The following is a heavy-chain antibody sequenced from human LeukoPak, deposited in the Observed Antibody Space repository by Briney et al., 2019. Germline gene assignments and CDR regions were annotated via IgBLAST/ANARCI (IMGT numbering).Heavy chain of an antibody. V-gene: IGHV4-59*11. D-gene: IGHD3-16*01. J-gene: IGHJ5*01. CDR3: ARLVWLGESPGSWFDS. Sequence: PSETLSLTCPVSGGSITSHLWRWLRQPPGKDLEWIGYIHYSGSTNYNPSLKSRVTISPDTSENQLFLKLNTVNPADAAVYDYARLVWLGESPGSWFDSWGQGTLVTVSS. CDR2: IHYSGST. CDR1: GGSITSHL.